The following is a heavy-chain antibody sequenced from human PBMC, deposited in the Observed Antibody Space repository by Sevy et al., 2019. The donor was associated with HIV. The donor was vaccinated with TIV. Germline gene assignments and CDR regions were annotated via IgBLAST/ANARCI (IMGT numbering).Heavy chain of an antibody. V-gene: IGHV5-51*01. D-gene: IGHD2-21*01. CDR2: IYPDDSET. Sequence: GESLKISCKGSGYSFTRYWIAWVRQMPGKGLEWMGIIYPDDSETRYSPSFQGQVTISAAKSISTAYLQWSSLRASDIAVYDCAGFFCRRGICYFDLWGHGNLVTVSS. CDR1: GYSFTRYW. CDR3: AGFFCRRGICYFDL. J-gene: IGHJ5*01.